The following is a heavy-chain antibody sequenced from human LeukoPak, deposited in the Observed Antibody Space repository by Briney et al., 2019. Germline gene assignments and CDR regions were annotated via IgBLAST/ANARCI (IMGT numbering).Heavy chain of an antibody. CDR2: IYYSGST. Sequence: PSETLSLTCTVSGDSINSRGYYWSWIRQPPGKGLEWIGYIYYSGSTNYNPSLKSRVTISIDTSKNQFSLKLSSVTAADTAVYYCARESLSGNYYGMDVWGQGTTVTVSS. CDR1: GDSINSRGYY. J-gene: IGHJ6*02. V-gene: IGHV4-61*08. D-gene: IGHD2/OR15-2a*01. CDR3: ARESLSGNYYGMDV.